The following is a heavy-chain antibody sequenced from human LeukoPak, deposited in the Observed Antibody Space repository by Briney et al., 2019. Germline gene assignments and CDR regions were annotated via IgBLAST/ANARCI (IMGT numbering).Heavy chain of an antibody. Sequence: GGSLRLSCAASGFTFNSYAMNWVRQAPGKGLEWVSTISGSGGSTYYADSVKGRFTISRDNSKNTLYLQMNSLRAEDTALYYCARQGGSFFGSYDPFDYWGQGTLVTVSS. CDR3: ARQGGSFFGSYDPFDY. V-gene: IGHV3-23*01. J-gene: IGHJ4*02. CDR1: GFTFNSYA. D-gene: IGHD1-26*01. CDR2: ISGSGGST.